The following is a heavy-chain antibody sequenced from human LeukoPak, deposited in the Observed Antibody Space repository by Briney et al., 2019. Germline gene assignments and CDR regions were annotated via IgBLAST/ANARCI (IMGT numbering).Heavy chain of an antibody. V-gene: IGHV4-30-4*08. CDR1: GFTFSSYW. J-gene: IGHJ4*02. CDR2: IYYSGST. D-gene: IGHD2-2*01. CDR3: AIVVVDCSSTSCSVPDY. Sequence: LRLSCAASGFTFSSYWMHWVRQAPGKGLEWIGYIYYSGSTYYNPSLKSRVTISVDTSKNQFSLKLSSVTAADTAVYYCAIVVVDCSSTSCSVPDYWGQGTLVTVSS.